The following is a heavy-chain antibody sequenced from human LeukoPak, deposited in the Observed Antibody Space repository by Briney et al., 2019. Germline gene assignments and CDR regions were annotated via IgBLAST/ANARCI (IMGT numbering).Heavy chain of an antibody. V-gene: IGHV3-64*01. J-gene: IGHJ4*02. D-gene: IGHD4-17*01. CDR2: ISSNGGST. CDR1: GFTFSSYA. Sequence: PGGSLRLSCAASGFTFSSYAMHWVRQAPGKGLEYVSAISSNGGSTYYANSVKGRFTISRDNSKNTLYLQMGSLRADDMAVYYCARESEYATATVDYWGQGTLVTVSS. CDR3: ARESEYATATVDY.